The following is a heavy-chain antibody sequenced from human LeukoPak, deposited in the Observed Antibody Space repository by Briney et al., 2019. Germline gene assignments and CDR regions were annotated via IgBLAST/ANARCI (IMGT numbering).Heavy chain of an antibody. J-gene: IGHJ4*02. CDR1: GFTFSNYE. CDR2: INHSGST. CDR3: ARGNRRYYYGSGSYYPYYFDY. D-gene: IGHD3-10*01. V-gene: IGHV4-34*01. Sequence: GSLRLSCAASGFTFSNYEMNWVRQAPGKGLEWIGEINHSGSTNYNPSLKSRVTISVDTSKNQFSLKLSSVTAADTAVYYCARGNRRYYYGSGSYYPYYFDYWGQGTLVTVSS.